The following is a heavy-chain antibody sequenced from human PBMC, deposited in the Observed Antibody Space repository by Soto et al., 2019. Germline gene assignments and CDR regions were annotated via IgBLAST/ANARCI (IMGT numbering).Heavy chain of an antibody. CDR1: GVTLTTYG. CDR2: ISFDGNNK. V-gene: IGHV3-30*03. Sequence: QVQLVESGGGVVQPGRSLRLSCTDSGVTLTTYGMHWVRQAPGKGLEWVAVISFDGNNKYYADSVKGRFTISRDISKNTLYLQMNSLRRDDTAVYYCARPCGSGSYWLPCLEHWGQGTLVTVSP. J-gene: IGHJ1*01. D-gene: IGHD3-10*01. CDR3: ARPCGSGSYWLPCLEH.